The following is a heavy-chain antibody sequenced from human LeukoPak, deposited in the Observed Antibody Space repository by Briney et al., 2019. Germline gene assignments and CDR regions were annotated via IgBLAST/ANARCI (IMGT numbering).Heavy chain of an antibody. J-gene: IGHJ4*02. CDR1: RDFVSSDSYH. V-gene: IGHV4-61*01. CDR3: ARDSRGYYDSSGYFDH. CDR2: IYDSGTT. Sequence: AETVSLTRTVSRDFVSSDSYHWSCIRQSPGKGLEWGGYIYDSGTTKQNPSLKSRVTPSVDTSKNQLFLKLISVTGADKAVYYCARDSRGYYDSSGYFDHWGQGTLVTVSS. D-gene: IGHD3-22*01.